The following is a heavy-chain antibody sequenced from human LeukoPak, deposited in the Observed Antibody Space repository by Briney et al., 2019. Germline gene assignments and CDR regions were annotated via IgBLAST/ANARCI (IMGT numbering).Heavy chain of an antibody. CDR3: ATWGYGGAGTFDY. V-gene: IGHV1-24*01. J-gene: IGHJ4*02. CDR1: GYTLTELS. CDR2: FDPEDGET. Sequence: ASVKFSCKVSGYTLTELSMHWVRQAPGKGLEWMGGFDPEDGETIYAQKFQGRVTMTEDTSTDTAYMELSSLRSEDTAVYYCATWGYGGAGTFDYWGQGTLVTVSS. D-gene: IGHD4-23*01.